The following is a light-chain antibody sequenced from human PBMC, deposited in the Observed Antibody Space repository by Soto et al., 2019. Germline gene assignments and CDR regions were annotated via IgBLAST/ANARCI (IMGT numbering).Light chain of an antibody. V-gene: IGKV4-1*01. CDR1: QSLLYSSSNKDY. CDR3: QQYNSFAPYS. Sequence: DIVMTQSPDSLAVSLGERATINCKSSQSLLYSSSNKDYLAWYQQIPGQPPKLLIYWASTRESGVPDRFSGSGSGTEFTLTISSLQPDDFGSYYCQQYNSFAPYSFGQGTKLEI. J-gene: IGKJ2*03. CDR2: WAS.